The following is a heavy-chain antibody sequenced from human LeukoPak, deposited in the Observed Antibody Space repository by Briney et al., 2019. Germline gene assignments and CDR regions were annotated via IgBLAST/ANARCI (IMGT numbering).Heavy chain of an antibody. CDR1: GFTVSSNY. Sequence: PGGSLRLSCAASGFTVSSNYMSWVRQAPGKGLEWVAVISYDGSNKYYADSVKGRFTISRDNSKNTLYLQMNSLRAEDTAVYYCARDTLWSYYLHGYFDYWGQGTLVTVSS. V-gene: IGHV3-30-3*01. CDR3: ARDTLWSYYLHGYFDY. D-gene: IGHD3-10*01. CDR2: ISYDGSNK. J-gene: IGHJ4*02.